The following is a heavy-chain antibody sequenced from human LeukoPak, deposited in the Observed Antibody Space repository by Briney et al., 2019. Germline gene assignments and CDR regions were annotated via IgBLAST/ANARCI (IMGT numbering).Heavy chain of an antibody. J-gene: IGHJ2*01. CDR2: IYGSGST. V-gene: IGHV3-23*01. CDR3: AKIPKLRYFDWLPCFDL. CDR1: GLPLSNYD. Sequence: GGSLRLSCAASGLPLSNYDMSWLRQAPGKGLEGLSHIYGSGSTYYADPVKGRFTISRNNSKNPLFLQMNSLRTEDPAVYYLAKIPKLRYFDWLPCFDLWGRGTLVTVSS. D-gene: IGHD3-9*01.